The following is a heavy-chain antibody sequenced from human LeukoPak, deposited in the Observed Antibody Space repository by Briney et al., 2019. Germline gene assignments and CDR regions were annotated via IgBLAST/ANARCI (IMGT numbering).Heavy chain of an antibody. Sequence: SSETLSLTCAVSGYSIRSGDYWGWLRQPPGKGLEWIGSIYHSGSTHYNLSLKRRDTISVDTPKNQFSLMLSSVSAADTAVYYGDSNRSVTTTPGFDHWGQGTLVTVSS. CDR1: GYSIRSGDY. CDR3: DSNRSVTTTPGFDH. CDR2: IYHSGST. V-gene: IGHV4-38-2*01. J-gene: IGHJ4*02. D-gene: IGHD4-17*01.